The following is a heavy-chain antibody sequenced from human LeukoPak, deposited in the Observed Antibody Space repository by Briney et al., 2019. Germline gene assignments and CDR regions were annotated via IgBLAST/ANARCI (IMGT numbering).Heavy chain of an antibody. Sequence: GGSLRLSCAASGFTFSNYAMSWVRQAPGKGLEWVSNISSSGIRTYYADSAKGRFTISRDNTKNTLYLLMKSLRAEDTAVYYCATRLGNSVALDYWGQGTLVTVSS. CDR2: ISSSGIRT. D-gene: IGHD4-23*01. J-gene: IGHJ4*02. V-gene: IGHV3-23*01. CDR3: ATRLGNSVALDY. CDR1: GFTFSNYA.